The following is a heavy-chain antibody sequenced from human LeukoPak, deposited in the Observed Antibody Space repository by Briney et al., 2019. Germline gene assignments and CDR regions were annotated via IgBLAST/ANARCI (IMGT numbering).Heavy chain of an antibody. V-gene: IGHV4-39*07. CDR1: GGSISSSSYY. Sequence: SETLSLTCTVSGGSISSSSYYWGWIRQPPGKGLEWIGSIYYSGSTYYNPSLKSRVTISVDTSKNQFSLKLSSVTAADTAVYYCARELDYYGSGSPTKGYYFDYWGQGTLVTVSS. D-gene: IGHD3-10*01. J-gene: IGHJ4*02. CDR2: IYYSGST. CDR3: ARELDYYGSGSPTKGYYFDY.